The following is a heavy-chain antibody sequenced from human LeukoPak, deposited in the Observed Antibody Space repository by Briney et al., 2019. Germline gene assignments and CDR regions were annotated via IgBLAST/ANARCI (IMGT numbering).Heavy chain of an antibody. CDR3: AKGHYDSSGQDAFDI. Sequence: GGSLRLSCAASGFSFSSYGMHWVRQAPGKGLEWVAVIWYDGSNKYYAESVKARFTIYRNNSNNKLYLQMNSLRAEDTAVYYCAKGHYDSSGQDAFDIWGQGTMVTVSS. J-gene: IGHJ3*02. CDR2: IWYDGSNK. CDR1: GFSFSSYG. D-gene: IGHD3-22*01. V-gene: IGHV3-33*06.